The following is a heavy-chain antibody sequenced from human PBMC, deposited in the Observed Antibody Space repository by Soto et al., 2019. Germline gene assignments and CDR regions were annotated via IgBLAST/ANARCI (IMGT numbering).Heavy chain of an antibody. CDR2: IYPGDSDT. V-gene: IGHV5-51*01. CDR1: GYSFTSYW. CDR3: ARQAGLVPRVYYYYIDV. Sequence: GESLKISCKGSGYSFTSYWIGWVRQMPGKGLEWMGIIYPGDSDTRYSPSFQGQVTISADKSITTAYLQWSSLKASDTAMYYCARQAGLVPRVYYYYIDVWGKGTTVTVSS. J-gene: IGHJ6*03. D-gene: IGHD2-2*01.